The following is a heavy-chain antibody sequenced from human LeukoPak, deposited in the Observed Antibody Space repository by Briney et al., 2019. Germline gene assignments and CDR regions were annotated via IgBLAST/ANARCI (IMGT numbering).Heavy chain of an antibody. CDR2: IYPSGTT. V-gene: IGHV4-4*07. CDR3: ARDAGGYEDY. D-gene: IGHD5-12*01. Sequence: SETLSLTCTVSGGSISNCWWSWIRQPAGKGLEWIGRIYPSGTTYYNPSLTSRVTMSVDTSKNQSSLNLGSVTAADTAVYYCARDAGGYEDYWGQGTLVTVSS. J-gene: IGHJ4*02. CDR1: GGSISNCW.